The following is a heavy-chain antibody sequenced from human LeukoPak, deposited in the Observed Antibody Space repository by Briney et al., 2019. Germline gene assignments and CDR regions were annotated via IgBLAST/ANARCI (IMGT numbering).Heavy chain of an antibody. CDR3: ARAGVDIVATMSYYFDY. Sequence: SETLSLTCSVSGGSVSSGDSYWSWIRQPPGKGLEWIGYIYYSGSTYYNPSLKSRVTISVDTSKNQFSLKLSSVTAADTAVYYCARAGVDIVATMSYYFDYWGQGTLVTVSS. D-gene: IGHD5-12*01. V-gene: IGHV4-30-4*01. CDR2: IYYSGST. CDR1: GGSVSSGDSY. J-gene: IGHJ4*02.